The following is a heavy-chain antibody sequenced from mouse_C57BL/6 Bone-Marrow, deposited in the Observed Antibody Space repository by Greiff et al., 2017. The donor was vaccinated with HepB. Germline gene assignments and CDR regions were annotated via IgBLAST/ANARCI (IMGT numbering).Heavy chain of an antibody. CDR1: GFTFSDAW. V-gene: IGHV6-6*01. Sequence: EVQRVESGGGLVQPGGSMKLSCAASGFTFSDAWMDWVRQSPEKGLEWVAEIRNKANNHATYYAESVKGRFTISRDDSKSSVYLQMNSLRAEDTGIYYCTPQLGRNFDYWGQGTTLTVSS. D-gene: IGHD4-1*02. J-gene: IGHJ2*01. CDR3: TPQLGRNFDY. CDR2: IRNKANNHAT.